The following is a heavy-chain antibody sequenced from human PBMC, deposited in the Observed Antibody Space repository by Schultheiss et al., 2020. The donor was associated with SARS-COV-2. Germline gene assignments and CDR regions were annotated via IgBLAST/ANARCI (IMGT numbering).Heavy chain of an antibody. V-gene: IGHV3-30*03. CDR2: ISYDGSNK. Sequence: GGSLRLSFAASGFTFSSYGMHWVRQAPGKGLEWVAVISYDGSNKYYADSVKGRFTISRDNSKNTLYLQMNSLRAEDTAVYYCARAVAGTHYYGMDVWGQGTTVTVSS. CDR3: ARAVAGTHYYGMDV. CDR1: GFTFSSYG. D-gene: IGHD6-19*01. J-gene: IGHJ6*02.